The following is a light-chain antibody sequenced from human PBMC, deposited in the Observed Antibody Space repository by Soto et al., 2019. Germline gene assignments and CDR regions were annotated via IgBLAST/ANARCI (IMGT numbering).Light chain of an antibody. V-gene: IGKV1-5*03. CDR3: QQYDSYSYT. Sequence: IHMSQAPSTLSASVLYRVTITCRASQSISAWLAWYQQKPGKAPKLLIYKASSLESGVPSRFSGSGSGTEFTLTISSLQPDDSATYYCQQYDSYSYTFGQGTKVDIK. CDR1: QSISAW. CDR2: KAS. J-gene: IGKJ2*01.